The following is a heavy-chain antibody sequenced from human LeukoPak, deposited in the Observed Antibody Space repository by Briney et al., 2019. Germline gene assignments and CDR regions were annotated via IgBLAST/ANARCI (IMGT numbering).Heavy chain of an antibody. V-gene: IGHV3-23*01. CDR2: VSGSSGRT. D-gene: IGHD5-12*01. Sequence: GGSLRLSCAASGFIFSSHAMSWVRQAPGKGLEWVAGVSGSSGRTYYAASVKGRFTISRDNSKNTLSLEMNSLSAADTAVYYCAKPGGVVASPFDYWGQGTLVTVSS. J-gene: IGHJ4*02. CDR1: GFIFSSHA. CDR3: AKPGGVVASPFDY.